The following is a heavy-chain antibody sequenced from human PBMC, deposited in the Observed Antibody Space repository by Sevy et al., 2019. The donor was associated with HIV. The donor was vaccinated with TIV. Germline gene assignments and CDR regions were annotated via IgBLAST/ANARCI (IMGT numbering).Heavy chain of an antibody. CDR1: GGSISSGDYY. J-gene: IGHJ5*02. V-gene: IGHV4-61*08. D-gene: IGHD1-26*01. CDR2: IYYSGTT. CDR3: ARDRVGATTDWFDP. Sequence: SETLSLTCTVSGGSISSGDYYWSWIRQPPGKGLEWIGYIYYSGTTKYNPSLKSRVTISVDTSKNQFSLKLKSVIAADTAVYYCARDRVGATTDWFDPWGQGTLVTVSS.